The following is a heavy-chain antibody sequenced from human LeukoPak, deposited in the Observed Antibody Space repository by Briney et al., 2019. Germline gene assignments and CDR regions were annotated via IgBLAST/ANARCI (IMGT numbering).Heavy chain of an antibody. D-gene: IGHD3-9*01. CDR3: ALSGINFDRFKSAFDI. CDR2: INPSGGST. CDR1: GYTFTSYY. Sequence: GASVKVSCKASGYTFTSYYMHWVRQAPGQGLEWMGIINPSGGSTSYAQKFQGRVTMTRDTSTSTVYMELSSLRSEDTAVYYCALSGINFDRFKSAFDIWGQGTMVTVSS. J-gene: IGHJ3*02. V-gene: IGHV1-46*01.